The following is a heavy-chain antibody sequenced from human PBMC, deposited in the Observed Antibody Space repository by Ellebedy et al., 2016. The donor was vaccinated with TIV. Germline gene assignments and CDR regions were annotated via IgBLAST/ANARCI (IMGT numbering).Heavy chain of an antibody. J-gene: IGHJ6*03. CDR1: GFTFGRYW. CDR2: IKSDGSGT. V-gene: IGHV3-74*01. Sequence: GESLKISXVASGFTFGRYWMHWVRQAPGNKLVWVSRIKSDGSGTTYADSVKGRFTTSRDNARNTLYLQMTSLRAEDTAVYYCAKAPTAIFAHFYYYYYYMDVWGKGTTVTVSS. D-gene: IGHD2-21*02. CDR3: AKAPTAIFAHFYYYYYYMDV.